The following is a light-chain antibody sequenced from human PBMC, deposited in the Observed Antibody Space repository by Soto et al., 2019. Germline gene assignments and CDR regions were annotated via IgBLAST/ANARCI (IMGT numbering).Light chain of an antibody. CDR2: AIS. V-gene: IGKV1-12*02. CDR1: QPVSSW. J-gene: IGKJ4*01. CDR3: QAAKSFP. Sequence: DIQMTQSPSSVSASVGDRVTITCRASQPVSSWLAWYQQKPGEAPKLLIDAISSLQNGVPSRFSGSGSGTDFTLTISSLQPEDFASYYCQAAKSFPFGGGTKVEIK.